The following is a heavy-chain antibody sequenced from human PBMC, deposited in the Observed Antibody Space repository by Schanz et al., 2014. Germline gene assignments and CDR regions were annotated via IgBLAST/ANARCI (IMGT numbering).Heavy chain of an antibody. J-gene: IGHJ6*03. V-gene: IGHV3-48*01. CDR2: VSRSTPDI. Sequence: MQLVESGGGLVQPGGSLRLSCTASGFTFSSYSMNWVRQAPGKGLEWVSYVSRSTPDIYYADSVKGRFTMSRDNAKNSLYLQMNSLRPEDTALYYCAKGSRSGSKVMDVWGKGTTVTVSS. CDR1: GFTFSSYS. CDR3: AKGSRSGSKVMDV. D-gene: IGHD3-10*01.